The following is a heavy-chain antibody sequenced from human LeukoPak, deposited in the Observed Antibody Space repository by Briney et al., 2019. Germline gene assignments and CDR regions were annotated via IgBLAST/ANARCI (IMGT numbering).Heavy chain of an antibody. J-gene: IGHJ6*04. CDR1: GFTVSSNY. D-gene: IGHD2-2*01. V-gene: IGHV3-66*02. CDR2: IYSGGST. Sequence: GGSLRLSCAASGFTVSSNYMSWARQAPGKGLEWVSVIYSGGSTYYADSVKGRFTISRDNSKNTLYLQMNSLRAEDTAVYYCARRGVPAAIRYYYYGMDVWGKGTTVTVSS. CDR3: ARRGVPAAIRYYYYGMDV.